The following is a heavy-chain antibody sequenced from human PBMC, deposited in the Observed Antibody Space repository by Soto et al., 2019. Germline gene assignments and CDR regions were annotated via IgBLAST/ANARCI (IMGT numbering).Heavy chain of an antibody. D-gene: IGHD5-12*01. J-gene: IGHJ3*02. V-gene: IGHV4-59*11. CDR3: ARVGNSGYDFRAYDI. CDR1: GGSINSHS. CDR2: IYHSGST. Sequence: QVQLQASGPGLVTPSETLSLTCTVSGGSINSHSWSWIRQPPGKGLEWIGDIYHSGSTNNNPFLKSRVTIYMDRSKNQFSLKLTSLTAADTAVYYCARVGNSGYDFRAYDIWGQGTMLSVSS.